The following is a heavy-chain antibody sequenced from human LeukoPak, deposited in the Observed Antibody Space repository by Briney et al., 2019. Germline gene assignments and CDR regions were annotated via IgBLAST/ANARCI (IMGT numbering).Heavy chain of an antibody. V-gene: IGHV3-48*01. CDR1: GFTFVSYN. CDR3: ARVLLSHYGDYAEWFDP. D-gene: IGHD4-17*01. CDR2: ISSSSSLI. J-gene: IGHJ5*02. Sequence: GGSLRLSCAASGFTFVSYNMNWVRQAPGKGLEWVAYISSSSSLIYYAGSVKGRFTVSRDNSKNTLYLQMNSLRAEDTAVYYCARVLLSHYGDYAEWFDPWGQGTLVTVSS.